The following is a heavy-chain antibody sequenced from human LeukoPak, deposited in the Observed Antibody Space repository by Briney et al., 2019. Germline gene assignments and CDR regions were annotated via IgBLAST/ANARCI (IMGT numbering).Heavy chain of an antibody. V-gene: IGHV3-30*02. CDR2: IWYDGSKE. D-gene: IGHD6-13*01. J-gene: IGHJ5*02. Sequence: GGSLRLSCAASGFSFSDFGMHWVRQAPGKGLEWVAMIWYDGSKEYYMESVKGRFTISRDNSKNTLYLQMNSLRAEDTAVYYCAKDSSSWSYNWFDPWGQGTLVTVSS. CDR1: GFSFSDFG. CDR3: AKDSSSWSYNWFDP.